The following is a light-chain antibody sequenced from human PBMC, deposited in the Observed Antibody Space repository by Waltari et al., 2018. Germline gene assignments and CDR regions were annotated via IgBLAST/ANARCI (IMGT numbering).Light chain of an antibody. CDR1: QSVNWS. Sequence: DIVLTQSPATLSLSPGERAPLACRASQSVNWSLAWYQQRPGQAPRLLIFDTSNRATGIPARFSGSGSETDFTLTISSLEPDDSAVYYCQQRRNWPLTFGGGTKVEIK. CDR2: DTS. CDR3: QQRRNWPLT. J-gene: IGKJ4*01. V-gene: IGKV3-11*01.